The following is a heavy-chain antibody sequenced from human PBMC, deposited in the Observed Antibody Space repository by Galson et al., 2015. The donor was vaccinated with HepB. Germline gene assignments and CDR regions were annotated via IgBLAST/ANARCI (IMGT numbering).Heavy chain of an antibody. CDR1: GYIFTDYY. V-gene: IGHV1-2*02. Sequence: SVKVSCKASGYIFTDYYLHWVRQAPGQGLEWMAWINPNSGDTKYAQKFQGRVTLTRDTSISTAYMDLSRLRPDDTAVYYCARVSWGGVWFDPWGQGTLVTVSS. D-gene: IGHD7-27*01. CDR3: ARVSWGGVWFDP. CDR2: INPNSGDT. J-gene: IGHJ5*02.